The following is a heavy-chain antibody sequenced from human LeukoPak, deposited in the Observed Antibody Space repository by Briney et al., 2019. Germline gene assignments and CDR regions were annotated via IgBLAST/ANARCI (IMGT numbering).Heavy chain of an antibody. CDR2: IYHSGST. D-gene: IGHD1-14*01. V-gene: IGHV4-38-2*02. J-gene: IGHJ4*02. CDR3: ARDPRTLPFDY. Sequence: PSETLSLTCTVSGYSISSGYYWGWIRQPPGKGLEWIGSIYHSGSTYYNPSLKSRVTISADTSKNQFSLKLSSVTAADTAVYYCARDPRTLPFDYWGQGTLVTVSS. CDR1: GYSISSGYY.